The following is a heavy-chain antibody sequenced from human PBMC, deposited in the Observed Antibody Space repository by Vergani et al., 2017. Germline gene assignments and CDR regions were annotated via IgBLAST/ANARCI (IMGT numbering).Heavy chain of an antibody. D-gene: IGHD3-10*01. CDR3: GRVADFYGLGSRLLDL. J-gene: IGHJ5*02. V-gene: IGHV4-59*01. Sequence: QVRLQESGPGLVKPSETLSLTCSVSGGSMSGYYWSWIRQPPGKELEWIGYMYHSGSTNYNPSLETRVTISGDTSKNHFSLKLNSVTAADTAVYYCGRVADFYGLGSRLLDLWGQGILVTVSS. CDR1: GGSMSGYY. CDR2: MYHSGST.